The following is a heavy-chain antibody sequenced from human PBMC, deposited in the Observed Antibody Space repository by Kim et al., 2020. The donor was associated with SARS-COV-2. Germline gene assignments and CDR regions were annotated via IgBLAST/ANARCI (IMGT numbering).Heavy chain of an antibody. D-gene: IGHD3-3*01. Sequence: HEKKFQGRVTMTEDTSTDTAYMELSSLRSGDTAVYYCATGSPFGVGWFDPWGQGTLVTVSS. V-gene: IGHV1-24*01. J-gene: IGHJ5*02. CDR3: ATGSPFGVGWFDP.